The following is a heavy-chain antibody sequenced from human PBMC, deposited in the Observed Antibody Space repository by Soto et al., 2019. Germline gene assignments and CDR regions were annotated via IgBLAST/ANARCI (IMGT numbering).Heavy chain of an antibody. CDR3: ARGIFGSGTDNDY. Sequence: EVQLVESGGGLVQPGGSLRLSCAASGFTFSSSWMHWVRQAPGKGLVWVSGISGDGSGTSYADFVKGRFTSSRDDAKNTLCLQMTGLRAEDTAVDYCARGIFGSGTDNDYWGQGTLVTVSS. CDR1: GFTFSSSW. CDR2: ISGDGSGT. D-gene: IGHD3-10*01. J-gene: IGHJ4*02. V-gene: IGHV3-74*01.